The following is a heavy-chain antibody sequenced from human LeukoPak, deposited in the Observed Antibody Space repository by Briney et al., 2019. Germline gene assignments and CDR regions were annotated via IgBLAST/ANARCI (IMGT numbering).Heavy chain of an antibody. J-gene: IGHJ3*01. CDR3: AKDPNGDYIGTFDG. V-gene: IGHV3-23*01. CDR1: GLTFSNYA. CDR2: IFANGDRT. D-gene: IGHD4-17*01. Sequence: GGSLRLSCVASGLTFSNYAMTWVRQTPGKGLEWVSTIFANGDRTDYTDSVKGRFTISRDNSKNTLYLQMNSLRAEDTAVYYCAKDPNGDYIGTFDGRGQGTMATVSS.